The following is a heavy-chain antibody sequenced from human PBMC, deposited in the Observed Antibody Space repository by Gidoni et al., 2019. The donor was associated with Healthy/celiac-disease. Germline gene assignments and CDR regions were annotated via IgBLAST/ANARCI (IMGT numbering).Heavy chain of an antibody. J-gene: IGHJ3*02. Sequence: QLQLVESGGGLVKPGGSLRLPCAPSGFPFRDYDISWFRQAPGKGLEWVSYISSSGSTIYYADSVKGRFTISRDNAKNSLYLQMNSLRAEDTAVYYCARGGYSYGNAFDIWGQGTMVTVSS. CDR3: ARGGYSYGNAFDI. CDR1: GFPFRDYD. CDR2: ISSSGSTI. D-gene: IGHD5-18*01. V-gene: IGHV3-11*01.